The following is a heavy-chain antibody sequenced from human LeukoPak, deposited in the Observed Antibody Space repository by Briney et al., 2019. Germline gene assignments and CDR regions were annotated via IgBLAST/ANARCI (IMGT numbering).Heavy chain of an antibody. CDR2: IPYDGTKE. D-gene: IGHD2-21*01. CDR1: GFTFDSYG. V-gene: IGHV3-30*03. J-gene: IGHJ5*02. CDR3: AREIIGGDDL. Sequence: PGGSLRLSCAASGFTFDSYGMHWVRQAPGKGLEWVAVIPYDGTKEHYADSVKGRFTISRGNSKKTVYLQMYSLRPEDTATYFCAREIIGGDDLWGQGTLVTVSS.